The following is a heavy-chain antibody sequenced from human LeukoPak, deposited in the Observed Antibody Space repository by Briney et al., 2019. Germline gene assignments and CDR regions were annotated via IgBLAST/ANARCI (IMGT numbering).Heavy chain of an antibody. CDR2: ISGSGGST. V-gene: IGHV3-23*01. CDR3: AKDPRLWFGELFPVLFDY. Sequence: GGSLRLSCAASGFTFSSYWMSWVRQAPGKGLEWVSAISGSGGSTYYADSVKGRLTISRDNSKNTLYLQMNSLRAEDTAVYYCAKDPRLWFGELFPVLFDYWGQGTLATVSS. J-gene: IGHJ4*02. CDR1: GFTFSSYW. D-gene: IGHD3-10*01.